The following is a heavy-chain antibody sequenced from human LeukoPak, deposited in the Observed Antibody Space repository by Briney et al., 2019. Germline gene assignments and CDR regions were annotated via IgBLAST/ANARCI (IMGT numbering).Heavy chain of an antibody. Sequence: ASVKVSCKASGYTFTSYGISWVRQAPGQGLEWMGWISAYNGNTNYAQKLQGRVTMTTDTSTSTAYMELRSLRSDDTAVYYCARAHSRHYPNTYYYGSGSYSSGYYFDYWGQGTLVTVSS. CDR2: ISAYNGNT. J-gene: IGHJ4*02. D-gene: IGHD3-10*01. CDR1: GYTFTSYG. V-gene: IGHV1-18*01. CDR3: ARAHSRHYPNTYYYGSGSYSSGYYFDY.